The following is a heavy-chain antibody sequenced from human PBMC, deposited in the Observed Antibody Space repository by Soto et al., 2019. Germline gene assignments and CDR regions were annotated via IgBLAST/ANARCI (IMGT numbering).Heavy chain of an antibody. D-gene: IGHD3-10*01. J-gene: IGHJ4*02. CDR1: GFTFSSYA. V-gene: IGHV3-23*01. Sequence: GGSLRLSCAASGFTFSSYAMSWVRQAPGKGLEWVSAISGSGGSTYYADSVKGRFTISRDNSKNTLYLQMNSLRAEDTAVYYCAIPVDYYGSGSLLGGCRYWGQGTLVTVSS. CDR3: AIPVDYYGSGSLLGGCRY. CDR2: ISGSGGST.